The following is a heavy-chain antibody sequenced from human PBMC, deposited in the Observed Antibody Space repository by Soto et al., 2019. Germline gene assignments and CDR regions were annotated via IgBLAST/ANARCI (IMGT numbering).Heavy chain of an antibody. CDR1: GYTFGHYW. J-gene: IGHJ5*02. V-gene: IGHV5-51*03. CDR2: IYPDDSEI. CDR3: ARFGGPGLSHNWFDV. Sequence: EVQLVQSGAEVREPGDSLKISCSGSGYTFGHYWIGWVRQMSGKGLEWMGIIYPDDSEIKYSPSFEGLVTMSVDKSITIAYLQWSSLKASDSAMYYCARFGGPGLSHNWFDVWGQGTLVTVSP. D-gene: IGHD3-16*01.